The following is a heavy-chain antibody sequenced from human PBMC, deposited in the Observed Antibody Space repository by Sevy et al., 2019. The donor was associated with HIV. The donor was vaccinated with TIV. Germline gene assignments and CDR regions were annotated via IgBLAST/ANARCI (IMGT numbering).Heavy chain of an antibody. CDR1: GYTFTSYG. J-gene: IGHJ5*02. D-gene: IGHD6-13*01. CDR2: ISAYNGNT. V-gene: IGHV1-18*01. Sequence: ASVKVSCKASGYTFTSYGISWVRQAPGQGLEWMGWISAYNGNTNYAQKLQGRVTMTTDTSTSTAYMELRSLRSDDTAVYYCAREGIAAAGTGKDWFDPWGQGTLVTFSS. CDR3: AREGIAAAGTGKDWFDP.